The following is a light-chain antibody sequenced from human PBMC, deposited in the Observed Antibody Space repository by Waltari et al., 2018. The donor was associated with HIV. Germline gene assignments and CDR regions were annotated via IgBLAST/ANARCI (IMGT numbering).Light chain of an antibody. CDR2: EDK. CDR3: QSYDSSNHVV. Sequence: NFMLTQAHSMSESPGKTVTISCTRSSGSIASNFVQWYQQRPGSAPTIVIYEDKERPSGVPDRFSGSIDSSSNSASLTISGLKTEDEADYYCQSYDSSNHVVFGGGTKLTVL. J-gene: IGLJ2*01. CDR1: SGSIASNF. V-gene: IGLV6-57*03.